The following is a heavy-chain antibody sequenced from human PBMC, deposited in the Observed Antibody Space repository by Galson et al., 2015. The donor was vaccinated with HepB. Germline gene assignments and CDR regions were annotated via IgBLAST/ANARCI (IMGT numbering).Heavy chain of an antibody. Sequence: SLRLSCAASGFSFSSYAIAWVRQAPGKGLELVATIIAGGDRTYYADSGKGRFTISRDNSKNTMYLQMSSLRAEDTAVYYCAKGTMRVVVIPYFDSWGQGSLVTVSS. J-gene: IGHJ4*02. V-gene: IGHV3-23*01. CDR1: GFSFSSYA. CDR3: AKGTMRVVVIPYFDS. CDR2: IIAGGDRT. D-gene: IGHD3-22*01.